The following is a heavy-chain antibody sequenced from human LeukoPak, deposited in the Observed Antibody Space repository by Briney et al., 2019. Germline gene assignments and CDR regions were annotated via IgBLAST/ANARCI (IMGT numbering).Heavy chain of an antibody. V-gene: IGHV3-33*01. CDR2: IWYDGSNK. J-gene: IGHJ4*02. Sequence: GGSLRLSCAAPGFTFSSYGMHWVRQAPGKGLEWVAVIWYDGSNKYYADSVKGRFTISRDNSKNTLYLQMNSLRAEDTAVYYCATGVTNVGGGYWGQGTLVTVSS. CDR1: GFTFSSYG. D-gene: IGHD2-8*01. CDR3: ATGVTNVGGGY.